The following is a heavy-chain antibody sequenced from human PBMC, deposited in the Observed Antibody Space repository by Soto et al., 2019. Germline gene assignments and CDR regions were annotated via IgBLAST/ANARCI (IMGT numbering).Heavy chain of an antibody. CDR3: ARDRDDYGSGNYYNRIDF. Sequence: QVQLVQSGAEVKKPGSSVKVSCKASGGIFSTYAISWLRQAPGQGLEWMGGIIPIFGTPNYAQRFQGRVTITAVESTSTADMELSRLRSEDTAVYYCARDRDDYGSGNYYNRIDFWGQGTLVTVSS. D-gene: IGHD3-10*01. CDR2: IIPIFGTP. J-gene: IGHJ4*02. CDR1: GGIFSTYA. V-gene: IGHV1-69*01.